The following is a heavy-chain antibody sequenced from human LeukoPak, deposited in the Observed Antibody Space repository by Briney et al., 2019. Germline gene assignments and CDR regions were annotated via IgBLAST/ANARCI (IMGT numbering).Heavy chain of an antibody. CDR2: INSDGSTT. Sequence: GGSLRLSCAASGFTFSSYSMNWVRQAPGKGLVWVSNINSDGSTTIYADSVRGRFTISRDNAKNTLYLQMNSLRAEDTAVYYCARGRPLEWLFGWGQGTLVTVSS. CDR1: GFTFSSYS. J-gene: IGHJ4*02. V-gene: IGHV3-74*01. CDR3: ARGRPLEWLFG. D-gene: IGHD3-3*01.